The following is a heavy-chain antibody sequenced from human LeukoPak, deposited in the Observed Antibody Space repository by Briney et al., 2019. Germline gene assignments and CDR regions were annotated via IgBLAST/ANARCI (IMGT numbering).Heavy chain of an antibody. CDR1: AGSISSPRYY. CDR3: VRQYYDILTGYSDLFDI. J-gene: IGHJ3*02. D-gene: IGHD3-9*01. Sequence: SETLSLTCTVSAGSISSPRYYWGWIRQSPWKGLEWIGSIYYSGTTQDNPSLMSRVTISVDTSKNQFSLKLTSVTAADTSVYYCVRQYYDILTGYSDLFDIWGPGTKVIVSS. CDR2: IYYSGTT. V-gene: IGHV4-39*01.